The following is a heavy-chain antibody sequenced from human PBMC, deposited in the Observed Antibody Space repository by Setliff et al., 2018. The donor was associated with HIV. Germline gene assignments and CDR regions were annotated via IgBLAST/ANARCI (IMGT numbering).Heavy chain of an antibody. Sequence: KTSETLSLTCAVYGGSFSAYYWSWIRQPPGKGLEWIGEVDHSGSATYNPSLKSRVAISMDTSKKQFSLRLKSVTAADTAVYYCARVAGIPWFDPWGQGTLVTVSS. V-gene: IGHV4-34*01. CDR3: ARVAGIPWFDP. CDR2: VDHSGSA. CDR1: GGSFSAYY. J-gene: IGHJ5*02. D-gene: IGHD2-21*01.